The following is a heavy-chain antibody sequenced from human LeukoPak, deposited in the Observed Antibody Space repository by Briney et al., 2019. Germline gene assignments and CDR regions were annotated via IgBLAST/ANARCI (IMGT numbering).Heavy chain of an antibody. D-gene: IGHD6-19*01. CDR2: INPNSGGT. Sequence: ASVKVSCKAAGYTFTGYYMHWVRQSPGQGLEWMGWINPNSGGTNYAQKFQGRGTMTRDTSISTAYMELSRLRSDDTAAYSCASQYSSGWYVQRYYFDYWGQGTLVTVSS. CDR1: GYTFTGYY. CDR3: ASQYSSGWYVQRYYFDY. J-gene: IGHJ4*02. V-gene: IGHV1-2*02.